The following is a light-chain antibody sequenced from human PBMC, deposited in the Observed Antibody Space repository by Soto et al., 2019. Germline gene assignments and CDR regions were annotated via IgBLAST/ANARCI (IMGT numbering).Light chain of an antibody. CDR3: QQTYSTPPT. J-gene: IGKJ4*01. CDR1: QSITID. CDR2: TAS. V-gene: IGKV1-39*01. Sequence: DIQMTQPPFSLSASVGDRVTITCRASQSITIDLNWYQQKAGKAPKLLIYTASSLQGGVPSRFSGSGSGTDFTLTISSLQPEDFATYYCQQTYSTPPTFGGGTKVDIK.